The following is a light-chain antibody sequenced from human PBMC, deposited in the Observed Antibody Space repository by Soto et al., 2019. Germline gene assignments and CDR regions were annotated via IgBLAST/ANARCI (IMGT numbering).Light chain of an antibody. Sequence: QSALTQPHSVSASPGQSVTISCTGTDSDVAVYNYVSWYQQHPGRAPKLLIFDVSKRPSGVPDRFSGSKSDNTASLTISGLQAEDEADYYCCSSAGSFTRVFGGGTKVTVL. CDR1: DSDVAVYNY. CDR3: CSSAGSFTRV. CDR2: DVS. V-gene: IGLV2-11*01. J-gene: IGLJ3*02.